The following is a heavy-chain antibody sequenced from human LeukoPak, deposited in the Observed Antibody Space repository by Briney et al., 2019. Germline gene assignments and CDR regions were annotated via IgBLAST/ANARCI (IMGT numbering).Heavy chain of an antibody. CDR3: ARGASGWYGIESQDY. Sequence: PSETLSLTCTVSGGSISSYHWSWIRQPPGKGLEWIGYIYYSGSTNYNPSLKSRVTISVDTSKNQFSLKLSSVTAADTAVYYCARGASGWYGIESQDYWGQGTLVTVSS. V-gene: IGHV4-59*01. CDR2: IYYSGST. CDR1: GGSISSYH. D-gene: IGHD6-19*01. J-gene: IGHJ4*02.